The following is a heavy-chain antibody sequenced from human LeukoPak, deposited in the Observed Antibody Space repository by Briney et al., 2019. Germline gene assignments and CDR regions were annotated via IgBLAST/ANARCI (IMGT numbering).Heavy chain of an antibody. CDR3: ARVNHGGDGYDRYYFDI. D-gene: IGHD1-14*01. CDR1: SGSFSGYY. Sequence: SETLSLTCAVFSGSFSGYYWSWIRQPPGKGLEWIGEIDHGEVTSYNPSLKSRVTISIDTSKSYLSLELTSVTAADTAVYYCARVNHGGDGYDRYYFDIWGQGTLVSVSS. J-gene: IGHJ4*02. V-gene: IGHV4-34*01. CDR2: IDHGEVT.